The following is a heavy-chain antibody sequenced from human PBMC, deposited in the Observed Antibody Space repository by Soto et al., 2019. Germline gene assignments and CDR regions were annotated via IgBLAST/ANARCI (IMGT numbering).Heavy chain of an antibody. CDR2: ISSSSSTI. J-gene: IGHJ6*02. D-gene: IGHD3-3*01. V-gene: IGHV3-48*01. CDR1: GFTFSSYS. CDR3: AKDMTRFLAWPHYFRGLDV. Sequence: GGSLRLSCAASGFTFSSYSMNWVRQAPGKGLEWVSYISSSSSTIYYADSVKGRFTISKDNSKNTLYLEMNSLRPEDTAVYYCAKDMTRFLAWPHYFRGLDVWGQGTTVTVSS.